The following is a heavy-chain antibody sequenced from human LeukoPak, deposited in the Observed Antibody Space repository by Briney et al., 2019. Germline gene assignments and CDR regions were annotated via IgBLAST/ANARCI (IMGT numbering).Heavy chain of an antibody. J-gene: IGHJ4*02. Sequence: SETLSLTCTVSGGSISSYYWSWTRQPPGKGLEWIGYIYYSGSTNYNPSLKSRVTISVDTSKNQFSLKLSSVTAADTAVYYCARLGRDYDILTGYYHPPLWGQGTLVTVSS. CDR1: GGSISSYY. CDR3: ARLGRDYDILTGYYHPPL. D-gene: IGHD3-9*01. V-gene: IGHV4-59*08. CDR2: IYYSGST.